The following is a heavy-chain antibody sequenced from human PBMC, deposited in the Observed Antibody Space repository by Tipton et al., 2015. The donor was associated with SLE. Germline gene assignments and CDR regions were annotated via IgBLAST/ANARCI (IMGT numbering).Heavy chain of an antibody. CDR1: GYTFTSYG. D-gene: IGHD5-24*01. CDR3: ARDGRITQRDFQH. V-gene: IGHV1-46*01. Sequence: QLVQSGAEVKKPGASVKVSCKASGYTFTSYGINWVRQAPGQGLEWMGIINPSGGSTSYAQKFQGRVTMTRDTSTSTVYMELSSLRSEDTAVYYCARDGRITQRDFQHWGQGTLVTVSS. J-gene: IGHJ1*01. CDR2: INPSGGST.